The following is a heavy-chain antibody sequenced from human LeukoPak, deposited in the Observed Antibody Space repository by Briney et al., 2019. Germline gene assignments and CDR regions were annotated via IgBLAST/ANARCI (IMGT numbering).Heavy chain of an antibody. CDR2: IKSKTDGGAT. V-gene: IGHV3-15*01. J-gene: IGHJ3*02. Sequence: GGSLRLSCAASGFTFSNAWMTWVRQAPGKGLEWVGLIKSKTDGGATDYAAPVKGRFTISRDDSESTLYLQMNSPKTEDTAVYYCTKLSATAHIDIWGQGTMVTVSS. CDR3: TKLSATAHIDI. D-gene: IGHD2/OR15-2a*01. CDR1: GFTFSNAW.